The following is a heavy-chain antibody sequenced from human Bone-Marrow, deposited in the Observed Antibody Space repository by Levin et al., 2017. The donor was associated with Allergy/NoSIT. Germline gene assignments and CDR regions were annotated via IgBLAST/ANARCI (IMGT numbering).Heavy chain of an antibody. CDR3: TSGYGSGSFDAFDI. J-gene: IGHJ3*02. CDR1: GASISSYY. Sequence: GSLRLSCTVSGASISSYYWSWIRQPPGKGLEWIGHIYYSGSTNYNPSLKSRVTISVDTSKNQFSLKLISVTAADTAVYYCTSGYGSGSFDAFDIWGQGTMVTVSS. V-gene: IGHV4-59*01. D-gene: IGHD3-10*01. CDR2: IYYSGST.